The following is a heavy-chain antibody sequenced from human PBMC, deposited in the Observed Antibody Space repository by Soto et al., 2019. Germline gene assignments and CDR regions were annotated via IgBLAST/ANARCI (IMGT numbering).Heavy chain of an antibody. CDR1: GYTFTSYG. Sequence: ASVKVSCKASGYTFTSYGISWVRQAPGQGLEWMGWISAYNGNTNYAQKLQGRVTMTTDTSTSTAYMELRSLRSDDTAVYYCARDLSDIVVVPAAALYFDDWGQGTLVTVSS. D-gene: IGHD2-2*01. J-gene: IGHJ4*02. V-gene: IGHV1-18*01. CDR3: ARDLSDIVVVPAAALYFDD. CDR2: ISAYNGNT.